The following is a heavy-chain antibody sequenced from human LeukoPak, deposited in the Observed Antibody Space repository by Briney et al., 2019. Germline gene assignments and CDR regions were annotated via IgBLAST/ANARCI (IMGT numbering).Heavy chain of an antibody. V-gene: IGHV3-48*01. J-gene: IGHJ4*02. D-gene: IGHD6-13*01. CDR1: GFTFSSYS. CDR3: ARAVDSSSWYGDY. Sequence: PGRSLRLSCAASGFTFSSYSMNWVRQAPGKGLEWVSYITSSSSTKYYADSVRGRFTVSRDNAKNSLYLQMNSLRAEDTAVYYCARAVDSSSWYGDYWGQGTLVTVSS. CDR2: ITSSSSTK.